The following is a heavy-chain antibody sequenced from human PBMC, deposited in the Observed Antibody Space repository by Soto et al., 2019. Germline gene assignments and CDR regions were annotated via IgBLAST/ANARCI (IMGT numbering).Heavy chain of an antibody. D-gene: IGHD3-9*01. Sequence: SVKVSCKASGFTFTSSAVQWVRQARGQRLEWIGWIVVGSGNTNYAQKFQERVTITRDMSTSTAYMELSSLRSEDTAVYYCAADPPNSYDILTGSPSGYWGQGTLVTVSS. V-gene: IGHV1-58*01. CDR2: IVVGSGNT. CDR3: AADPPNSYDILTGSPSGY. CDR1: GFTFTSSA. J-gene: IGHJ4*02.